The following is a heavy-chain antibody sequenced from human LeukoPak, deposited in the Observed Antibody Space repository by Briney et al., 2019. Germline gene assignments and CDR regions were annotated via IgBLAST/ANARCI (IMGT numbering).Heavy chain of an antibody. CDR1: GFTFSDST. D-gene: IGHD2-8*02. J-gene: IGHJ4*02. V-gene: IGHV3-7*01. CDR3: ATGGALGGLFVY. Sequence: GGSLRLSCAVVGFTFSDSTMSWVRQAPGKGPEWVAKMHEAGSELESVDAVKGRFTLSRDNAKNSLYLQMKSLRVEDTAVYYCATGGALGGLFVYWGQGALVTVSS. CDR2: MHEAGSEL.